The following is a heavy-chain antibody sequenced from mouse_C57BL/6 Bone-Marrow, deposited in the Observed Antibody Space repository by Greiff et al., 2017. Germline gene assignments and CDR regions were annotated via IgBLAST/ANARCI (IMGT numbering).Heavy chain of an antibody. CDR2: ISSGGSYT. CDR3: ARGTYYSNYDAMDY. CDR1: GFTFSSYG. Sequence: EVQLVESGGDLVKPGGSLKLSCAASGFTFSSYGMSWVRQPPDKRLEWVATISSGGSYTYYPDSVKGRFTISRDNAKNTLYLQMSSLKAEDTAMYYCARGTYYSNYDAMDYWGQGTSVTVSS. J-gene: IGHJ4*01. D-gene: IGHD2-5*01. V-gene: IGHV5-6*01.